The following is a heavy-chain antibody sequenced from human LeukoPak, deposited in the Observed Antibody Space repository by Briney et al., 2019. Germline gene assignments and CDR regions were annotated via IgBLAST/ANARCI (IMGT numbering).Heavy chain of an antibody. D-gene: IGHD2-8*02. CDR2: ISGSGGST. J-gene: IGHJ4*02. Sequence: GGSLRLSCVGSGFTSIAYALTWARQAPGKGLEWVSGISGSGGSTHYADSVKGRWTISRDNSRNTLYLEMNSLRPEDTAIYYCAKPRTTGLGWAQFDYWGQGSLVTVSS. CDR3: AKPRTTGLGWAQFDY. V-gene: IGHV3-23*01. CDR1: GFTSIAYA.